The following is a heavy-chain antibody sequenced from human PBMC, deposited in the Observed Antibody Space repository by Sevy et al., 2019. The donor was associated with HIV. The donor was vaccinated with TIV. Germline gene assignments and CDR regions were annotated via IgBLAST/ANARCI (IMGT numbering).Heavy chain of an antibody. CDR3: ARNPVRRTFFPLGEYYFDY. D-gene: IGHD3-10*02. V-gene: IGHV4-39*01. CDR2: IYYSGST. CDR1: GGSISSSSYY. J-gene: IGHJ4*02. Sequence: SETLSLTCTVSGGSISSSSYYWGWIRQPPGKGLEWIGSIYYSGSTYYNPSLKSRVTISVDTSKNQFSLKLSSVTAADTAVYYCARNPVRRTFFPLGEYYFDYWGQGTLVTVSS.